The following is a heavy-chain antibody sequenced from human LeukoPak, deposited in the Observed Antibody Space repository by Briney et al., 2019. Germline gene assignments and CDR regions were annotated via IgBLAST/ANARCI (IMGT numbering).Heavy chain of an antibody. CDR3: AREPYDFWSGWSMDV. V-gene: IGHV4-39*07. Sequence: SETLSLTCTVSSGSITSSSYYWVWIRQPPGMGLEWIGSKFYSGGTYYNPSLKSRVTISVDTSKNQFSLKLSSVTAADTAVYYCAREPYDFWSGWSMDVWGKGTTVTVSS. D-gene: IGHD3-3*01. CDR2: KFYSGGT. CDR1: SGSITSSSYY. J-gene: IGHJ6*03.